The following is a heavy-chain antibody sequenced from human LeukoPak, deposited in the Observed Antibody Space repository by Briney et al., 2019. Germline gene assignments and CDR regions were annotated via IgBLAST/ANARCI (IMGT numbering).Heavy chain of an antibody. Sequence: GGSLRLSCAASGFTFSSYSMNWVRQAPGKGLEWVSHISSSASTISYADSVRGRFTISRDNAKNSLFLQLNSLRAEDTAIYYCARGWKDTTSWGQGTLVTVSS. V-gene: IGHV3-48*04. CDR2: ISSSASTI. D-gene: IGHD1-1*01. CDR3: ARGWKDTTS. J-gene: IGHJ5*02. CDR1: GFTFSSYS.